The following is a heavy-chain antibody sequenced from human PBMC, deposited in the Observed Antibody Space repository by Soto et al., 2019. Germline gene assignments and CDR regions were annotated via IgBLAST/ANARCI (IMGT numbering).Heavy chain of an antibody. Sequence: QVQLVESGGGVVQPGRSLRLSCAASGFTFSSYGMHWVRQAPGKGLEWVAVISFDGSNKYYADSVQGRFTISRDNSKNTLDLQMNSLRAEDKAVYYCAKDPGYGDYEDYFDYWGQGTLVIVFS. CDR2: ISFDGSNK. D-gene: IGHD4-17*01. V-gene: IGHV3-30*18. J-gene: IGHJ4*02. CDR1: GFTFSSYG. CDR3: AKDPGYGDYEDYFDY.